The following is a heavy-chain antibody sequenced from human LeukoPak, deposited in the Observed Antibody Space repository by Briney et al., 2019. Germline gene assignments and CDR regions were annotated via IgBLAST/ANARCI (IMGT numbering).Heavy chain of an antibody. J-gene: IGHJ2*01. CDR3: AKGAWNFDL. V-gene: IGHV3-7*01. CDR2: IKQDGSEK. Sequence: GGSLRLSCVASGFSFNSYWMSWVRQAPGKGQEWVANIKQDGSEKSYVGSVKGRFTISRDNAKNSLYLQMSSLRAADTAVYFCAKGAWNFDLWGRGTLVSVSS. CDR1: GFSFNSYW.